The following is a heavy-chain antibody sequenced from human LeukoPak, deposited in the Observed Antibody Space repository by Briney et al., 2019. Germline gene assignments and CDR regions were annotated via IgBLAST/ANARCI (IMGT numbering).Heavy chain of an antibody. V-gene: IGHV3-23*01. CDR3: VKEHVDRAFTRSFEI. CDR2: ISPDKT. D-gene: IGHD3-3*02. Sequence: PGVSLRLSCAASGFSFSTNPMSWVRQAPGKGLEWVSAISPDKTYYADSVKGRLTISRDNYKNTVDLHMNSPRDEDTAIYYCVKEHVDRAFTRSFEIWGQGIVVTVSS. CDR1: GFSFSTNP. J-gene: IGHJ3*02.